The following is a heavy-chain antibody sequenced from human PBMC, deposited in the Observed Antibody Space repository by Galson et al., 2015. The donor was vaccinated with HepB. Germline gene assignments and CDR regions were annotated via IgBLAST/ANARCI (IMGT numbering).Heavy chain of an antibody. J-gene: IGHJ4*02. CDR3: AKPSRDGDLFDY. Sequence: SLRLSCAASGFTFIRYSMSWVRRAPGKGLEWVAVISYDGSNKYYADSVKGRFTISRDNSKNTLYLQMNSLRAEDTAVYYCAKPSRDGDLFDYWGQGTLVTVSS. CDR2: ISYDGSNK. D-gene: IGHD4-17*01. CDR1: GFTFIRYS. V-gene: IGHV3-30*18.